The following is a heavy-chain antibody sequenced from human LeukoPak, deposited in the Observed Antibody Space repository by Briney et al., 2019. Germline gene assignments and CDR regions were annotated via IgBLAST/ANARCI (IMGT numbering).Heavy chain of an antibody. CDR2: INPNSGGT. J-gene: IGHJ4*02. CDR3: ATLTRITGTSRPHY. Sequence: GASVKVSCKASGYTFTGYYMHWVRQAPGQGLEWMGRINPNSGGTNYAQKFQGRVTMTRDTSISPAYMELSRLRSDDTAVYYCATLTRITGTSRPHYWGQGTLVTVSS. V-gene: IGHV1-2*06. CDR1: GYTFTGYY. D-gene: IGHD1-20*01.